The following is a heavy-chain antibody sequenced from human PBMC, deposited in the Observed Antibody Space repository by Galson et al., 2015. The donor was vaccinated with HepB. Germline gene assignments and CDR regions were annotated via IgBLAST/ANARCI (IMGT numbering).Heavy chain of an antibody. CDR2: ININTNYK. D-gene: IGHD6-13*01. J-gene: IGHJ1*01. CDR1: GFTFSSYN. CDR3: ARDRPPGIAAAGSFQH. V-gene: IGHV3-21*01. Sequence: SLRLSCAGPGFTFSSYNMNWVRQAPGKGLEWVSSININTNYKYYADSVKGRFTISRDNAKNSLYLQMNSLTAEDTAIYYCARDRPPGIAAAGSFQHWGQGTLVTVSS.